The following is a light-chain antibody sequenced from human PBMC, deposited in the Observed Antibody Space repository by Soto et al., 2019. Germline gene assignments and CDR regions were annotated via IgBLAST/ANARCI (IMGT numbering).Light chain of an antibody. CDR2: GVS. Sequence: ENVLTQSPGTLSLSPGERATLSCRASQTVTSSFFAWYQQKPGQAPRLLIYGVSSRATGIPDRFSASGSGTDFTLTISRLEPEDFATYYCQHCSVFLCIFAQGTKLEIK. CDR1: QTVTSSF. V-gene: IGKV3-20*01. J-gene: IGKJ2*04. CDR3: QHCSVFLCI.